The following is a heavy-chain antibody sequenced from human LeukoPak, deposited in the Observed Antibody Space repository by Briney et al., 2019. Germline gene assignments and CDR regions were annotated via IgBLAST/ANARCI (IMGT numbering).Heavy chain of an antibody. CDR3: AGYYYGSGSYRNGNYYYYYMDV. CDR2: INTNTGNP. Sequence: VASVKVSCKASGYTFTSYAMNWVRQAPGQGLEWMGWINTNTGNPTYAQGFTGRFVFSLDTSVSTAYLQISSLKAEDTAVYYCAGYYYGSGSYRNGNYYYYYMDVWGKGTTVTVSS. J-gene: IGHJ6*03. D-gene: IGHD3-10*01. CDR1: GYTFTSYA. V-gene: IGHV7-4-1*02.